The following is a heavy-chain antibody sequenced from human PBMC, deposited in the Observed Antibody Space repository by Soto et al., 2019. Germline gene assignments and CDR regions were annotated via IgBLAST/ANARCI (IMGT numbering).Heavy chain of an antibody. CDR3: ARRVVVLTSDWFDP. CDR1: GYTFVNYD. D-gene: IGHD2-15*01. V-gene: IGHV1-18*01. CDR2: ISVYNGNT. Sequence: QVQLVQSGAEVKKPGASVKVSCKASGYTFVNYDISWVRQAPGQGLEWMGWISVYNGNTNYAQKVQGRVTMTTDTSTSTVYMELRSLRSDDTAVYYCARRVVVLTSDWFDPWGQGTLVTVSS. J-gene: IGHJ5*02.